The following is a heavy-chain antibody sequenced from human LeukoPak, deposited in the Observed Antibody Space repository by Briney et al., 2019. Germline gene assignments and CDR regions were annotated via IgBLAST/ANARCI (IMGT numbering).Heavy chain of an antibody. V-gene: IGHV4-59*08. CDR1: GGSISYYY. D-gene: IGHD2-21*02. CDR3: ARHAYCGGDCFGGAFEV. CDR2: VYYSGST. Sequence: SETLSPTCTVSGGSISYYYWSWIRQPPGKGLEWIGYVYYSGSTSCNPSLKSRVTISLDTSKHQFSLKLNSVTAADTAVYYCARHAYCGGDCFGGAFEVWGQGTMVTVSS. J-gene: IGHJ3*01.